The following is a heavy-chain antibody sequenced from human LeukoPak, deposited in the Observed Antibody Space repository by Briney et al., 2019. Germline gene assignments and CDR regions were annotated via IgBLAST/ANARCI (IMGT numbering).Heavy chain of an antibody. D-gene: IGHD5-18*01. CDR3: ARQRYSYGRRSWNWYFDL. V-gene: IGHV4-34*01. J-gene: IGHJ2*01. Sequence: SETLSLTCAVYGGSFSGYYWSWIRQPPGKGLEWIGEINHSGSTNYNPSLKSRVTISVDTSKNQFSLKLSYVTAADTAVYYCARQRYSYGRRSWNWYFDLWGRGTLVTVSS. CDR1: GGSFSGYY. CDR2: INHSGST.